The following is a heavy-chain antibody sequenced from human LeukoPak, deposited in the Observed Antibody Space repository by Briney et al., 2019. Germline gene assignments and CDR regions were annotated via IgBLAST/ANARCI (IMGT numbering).Heavy chain of an antibody. D-gene: IGHD2-2*02. CDR2: ISSSSSYI. CDR3: ARDGERCSSTSCYIDY. CDR1: GFTFSSYS. Sequence: GGSLRLSCAASGFTFSSYSMNWVRQAPGKGLEWVSSISSSSSYIYYADSVKGRFTISRDNAKNSLYLQMNSLRAEDTAVYYCARDGERCSSTSCYIDYWGQGTLVTVSS. V-gene: IGHV3-21*01. J-gene: IGHJ4*02.